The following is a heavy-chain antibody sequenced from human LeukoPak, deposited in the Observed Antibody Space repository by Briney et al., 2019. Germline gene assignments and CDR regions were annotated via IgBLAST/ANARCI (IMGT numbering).Heavy chain of an antibody. CDR3: ARGVPYYDILTGYYDY. CDR2: IYYSGST. V-gene: IGHV4-59*01. Sequence: SETLSLTCTVSGGSISSYYWSWIRQPPGKGLEWIGYIYYSGSTNYNPSLKSRVTISVDTSKNQFSLKLSSVTAADTAVYYCARGVPYYDILTGYYDYWGQGTLVTVSS. J-gene: IGHJ4*02. CDR1: GGSISSYY. D-gene: IGHD3-9*01.